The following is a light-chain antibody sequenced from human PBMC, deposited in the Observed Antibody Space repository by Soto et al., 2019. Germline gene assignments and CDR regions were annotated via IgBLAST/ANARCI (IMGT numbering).Light chain of an antibody. Sequence: DIQMTQSPSSLSASVGDRVTITCRASQSISSYLNWYQQKPGKAPKLLISAASSLQSGVPSRFSGSGSGTDFTLTISSLQPEDFATYYCQQSYSTRYTFGQGTKLEIK. CDR2: AAS. CDR1: QSISSY. V-gene: IGKV1-39*01. J-gene: IGKJ2*01. CDR3: QQSYSTRYT.